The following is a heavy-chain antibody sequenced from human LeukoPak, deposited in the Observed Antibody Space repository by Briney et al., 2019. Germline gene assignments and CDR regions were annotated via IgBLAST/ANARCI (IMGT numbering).Heavy chain of an antibody. D-gene: IGHD3-10*02. J-gene: IGHJ2*01. CDR1: GFTFSHAW. Sequence: GGSLRLSCAVSGFTFSHAWMSWVRQAPGKGLEWVSYISGSGSSIYYADSVEGRFTISRDNAKHSLYLQMNSLRAEDTAVYYCARDDVLILGISFDLWGRGTLVTVSS. CDR2: ISGSGSSI. CDR3: ARDDVLILGISFDL. V-gene: IGHV3-11*04.